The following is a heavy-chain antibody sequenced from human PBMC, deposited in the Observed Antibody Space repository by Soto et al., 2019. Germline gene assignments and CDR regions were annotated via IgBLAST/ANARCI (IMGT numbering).Heavy chain of an antibody. CDR3: ARGGDWQFDY. D-gene: IGHD2-21*02. Sequence: QVQLQESGPGLVKPSGTLSLTCAVSGDSISSDKWWSWVRQPPGKGLEWIGEIHHSGRTNYNPSPXXRVTILVEKSKNQVSLELSSMTAADTAVYYCARGGDWQFDYWGQGTLVTVSS. J-gene: IGHJ4*02. V-gene: IGHV4-4*02. CDR1: GDSISSDKW. CDR2: IHHSGRT.